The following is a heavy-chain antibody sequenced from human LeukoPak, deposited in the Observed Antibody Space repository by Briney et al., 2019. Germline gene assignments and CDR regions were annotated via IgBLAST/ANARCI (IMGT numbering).Heavy chain of an antibody. D-gene: IGHD4-11*01. CDR1: GFSLNTSGVG. Sequence: SGPTLVKPTQTLTLTCTFSGFSLNTSGVGVVWIRQPPGKALEWLALIYWDDDKRYSPSLKSRVTVTKDTSKNQVVLTVTNMDPVDTATYYCAHRRQYSNYCFDYWGQGTLVTVSS. V-gene: IGHV2-5*02. CDR2: IYWDDDK. J-gene: IGHJ4*01. CDR3: AHRRQYSNYCFDY.